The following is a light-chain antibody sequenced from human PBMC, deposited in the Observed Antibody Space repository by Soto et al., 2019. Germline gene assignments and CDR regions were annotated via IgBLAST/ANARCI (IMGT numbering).Light chain of an antibody. V-gene: IGKV3-20*01. CDR3: QHYVTSLIT. CDR2: GAS. CDR1: QSVSSNS. J-gene: IGKJ1*01. Sequence: EIVLTQSPGTLSLSPGERAPLSCRASQSVSSNSLAWCQQKPGQAPRLLIYGASSRATGIPDRFSGSGSGTDFTLTISRLEPEDFAVYYCQHYVTSLITVGQGTKVDIK.